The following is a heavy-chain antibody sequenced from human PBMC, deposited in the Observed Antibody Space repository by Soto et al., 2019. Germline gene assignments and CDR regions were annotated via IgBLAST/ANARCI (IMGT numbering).Heavy chain of an antibody. V-gene: IGHV3-15*01. D-gene: IGHD3-22*01. CDR1: GFTFSNAW. CDR2: IKSKTDGGTT. J-gene: IGHJ4*02. Sequence: EVQLVESGGGLVKPGGSLRLSCAASGFTFSNAWMSWVRQAPGKGLEWVGRIKSKTDGGTTDYAAPVKGRFTISRDDAKNTLYLQMNSLKTEDTAVYYCNSEPGFLYYYDSSGYSGYWGQGTLVTVSS. CDR3: NSEPGFLYYYDSSGYSGY.